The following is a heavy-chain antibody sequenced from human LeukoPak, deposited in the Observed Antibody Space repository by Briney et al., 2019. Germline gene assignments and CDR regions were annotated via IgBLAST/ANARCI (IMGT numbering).Heavy chain of an antibody. J-gene: IGHJ6*02. Sequence: PSGTLSLTCGVSVGSISSGNWWSWVRQSPEKGLEWIGEIHHNGTRNYNPSLKSRVTISADTFQNHFSLIVTSLTAADTAVYYCATAPILRGEGGEHYRCGMDVWGQGTTVIVPS. CDR3: ATAPILRGEGGEHYRCGMDV. CDR1: VGSISSGNW. CDR2: IHHNGTR. V-gene: IGHV4-4*02. D-gene: IGHD2-2*02.